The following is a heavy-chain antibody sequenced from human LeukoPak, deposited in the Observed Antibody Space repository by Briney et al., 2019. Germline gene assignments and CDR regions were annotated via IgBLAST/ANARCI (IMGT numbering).Heavy chain of an antibody. V-gene: IGHV6-1*01. Sequence: SQTLSLTCAISGDSGSSNSAAWNWIRQSPSRGLEWLGRTYYRSKWYNDYAVSVKSRITINPDTSKNQFSLQLNSVTPEDTAVYYCARVALTTVTTEVFGKWFDPWGQGTLVTVSS. CDR2: TYYRSKWYN. J-gene: IGHJ5*02. D-gene: IGHD4-17*01. CDR3: ARVALTTVTTEVFGKWFDP. CDR1: GDSGSSNSAA.